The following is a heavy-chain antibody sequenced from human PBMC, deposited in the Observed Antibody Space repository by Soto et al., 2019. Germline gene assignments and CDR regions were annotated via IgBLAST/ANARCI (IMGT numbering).Heavy chain of an antibody. Sequence: PGGSLRLSCAASGFTFKDYYMSWIRQAPGRGLEWIAYISSRDRAMYADSVQGRFIISRDNANSSLFLQMNSLRADDTAVYYCAREMATSGWFQNYYYLGMDAWGQGTTVTVSS. CDR1: GFTFKDYY. CDR3: AREMATSGWFQNYYYLGMDA. J-gene: IGHJ6*02. CDR2: ISSRDRAM. V-gene: IGHV3-11*01. D-gene: IGHD6-19*01.